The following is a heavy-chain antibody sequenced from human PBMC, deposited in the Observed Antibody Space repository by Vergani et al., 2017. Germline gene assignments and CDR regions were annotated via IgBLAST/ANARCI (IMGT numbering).Heavy chain of an antibody. CDR2: INAGNGNT. CDR3: ARDRRYKTSGADY. Sequence: QVQLVQSGSELKKPGASVKVSCKASGYTFTSYAMNWVRQAPGQGLEWMGWINAGNGNTKYSQKFQGRVTITTDTSTSTAYMELRSLRSDDTAVYYCARDRRYKTSGADYWGQGTLVTVSS. J-gene: IGHJ4*02. V-gene: IGHV1-3*01. D-gene: IGHD3-9*01. CDR1: GYTFTSYA.